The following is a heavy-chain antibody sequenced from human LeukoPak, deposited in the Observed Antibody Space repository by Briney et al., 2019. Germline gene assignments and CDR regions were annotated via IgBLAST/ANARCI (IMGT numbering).Heavy chain of an antibody. D-gene: IGHD6-13*01. J-gene: IGHJ4*02. Sequence: SETLSLTCSVSGASLSSYYWDWIRQPPGKGLEWIGSIYYSGSTYYNPSLKSRVTISVDTSKNQFSLKLSSVTAADTAVYYCARLANDLIAAIDYWGQGTLVTVSS. V-gene: IGHV4-39*01. CDR1: GASLSSYY. CDR2: IYYSGST. CDR3: ARLANDLIAAIDY.